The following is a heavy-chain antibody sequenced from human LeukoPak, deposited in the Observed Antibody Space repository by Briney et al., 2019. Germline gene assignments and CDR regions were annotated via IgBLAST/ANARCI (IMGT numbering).Heavy chain of an antibody. V-gene: IGHV3-23*01. J-gene: IGHJ6*03. Sequence: GGSLRLSCVASGFTVSSNYMSWVRQAPGKGLEWVSAISGSGGTTYYADSVKGRFTISRDNSKNTLYLQMNSLRAEDTAVYYCARPDLSAPYYYMDVWGKGTTVTVSS. CDR3: ARPDLSAPYYYMDV. CDR2: ISGSGGTT. CDR1: GFTVSSNY.